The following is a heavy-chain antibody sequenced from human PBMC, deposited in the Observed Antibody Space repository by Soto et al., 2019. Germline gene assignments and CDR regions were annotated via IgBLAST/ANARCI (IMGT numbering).Heavy chain of an antibody. V-gene: IGHV3-23*01. Sequence: EVQLLESGGGLVQPGGSLRLSCAASGFTFSSYAMSWVRQAPGKGLEWVSAISGSGGSTYYADSVKGRFTISRDNSKNTLYLQMNSLRAEDTAVYYCAKRAGEEWELPAYYFDYWGQGTLVTVSS. CDR2: ISGSGGST. CDR3: AKRAGEEWELPAYYFDY. D-gene: IGHD1-26*01. CDR1: GFTFSSYA. J-gene: IGHJ4*02.